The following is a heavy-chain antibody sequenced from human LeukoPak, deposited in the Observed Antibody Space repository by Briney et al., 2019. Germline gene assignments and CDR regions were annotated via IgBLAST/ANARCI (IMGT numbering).Heavy chain of an antibody. Sequence: PGGSLRLSCAASGFTVSSNYMNWVRQAPGKGLEWVSIIYSGDSTYYADSVKGRFTISRDNSKNTLYLQMNSLRAEDTAVYYCARGPEPRYFDYWGQGTLVNVSS. J-gene: IGHJ4*02. V-gene: IGHV3-66*02. CDR2: IYSGDST. CDR3: ARGPEPRYFDY. D-gene: IGHD1-14*01. CDR1: GFTVSSNY.